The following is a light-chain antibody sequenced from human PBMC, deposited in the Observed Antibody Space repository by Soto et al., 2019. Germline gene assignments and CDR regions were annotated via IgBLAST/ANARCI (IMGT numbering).Light chain of an antibody. CDR3: PSYDSSLSGLAV. Sequence: QSVLTQPPSVSGAPGQRVTISCTGSSSNIGAGYDVHWYQQLPGTAPKLLIYGNSNRPSGVPDRFSGSKSGTSASLAITGLQAEDEAEYYCPSYDSSLSGLAVFGAGTKLTVL. V-gene: IGLV1-40*01. CDR2: GNS. CDR1: SSNIGAGYD. J-gene: IGLJ2*01.